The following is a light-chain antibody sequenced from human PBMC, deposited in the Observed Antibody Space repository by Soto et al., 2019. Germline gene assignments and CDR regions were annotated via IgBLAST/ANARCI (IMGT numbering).Light chain of an antibody. CDR1: SSDVGGYNY. CDR3: SSYTSSGTEV. J-gene: IGLJ2*01. Sequence: QSALTQPASVSGSPGQSITISCTGTSSDVGGYNYVSWYQQHPGKAPKLVIYDINNRPSGVSNRFSGSKSGNTASLTISGLQAEDEANYYRSSYTSSGTEVFGGGTKVTVL. CDR2: DIN. V-gene: IGLV2-14*01.